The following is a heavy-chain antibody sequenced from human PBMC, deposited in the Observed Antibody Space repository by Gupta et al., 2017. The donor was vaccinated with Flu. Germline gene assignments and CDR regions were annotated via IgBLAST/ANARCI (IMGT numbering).Heavy chain of an antibody. V-gene: IGHV3-23*01. CDR1: GFTFRNYA. D-gene: IGHD2-15*01. J-gene: IGHJ6*02. CDR2: ITGSGGST. Sequence: EVPLLESGGGLVQPGGSLRLSCPASGFTFRNYAMTWVRQAPGEGLEWVSAITGSGGSTYYADSVKGRFTISRDNSENTLYLQMNSLRVEDTAVYYCAKAIPSGSWSPFYYYGLDGWGQGTTVTVSS. CDR3: AKAIPSGSWSPFYYYGLDG.